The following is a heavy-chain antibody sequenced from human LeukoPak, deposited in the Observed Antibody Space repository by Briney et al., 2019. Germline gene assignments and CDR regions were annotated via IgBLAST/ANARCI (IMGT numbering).Heavy chain of an antibody. V-gene: IGHV1-69*05. CDR3: ARVAIGDGYNFFDY. J-gene: IGHJ4*02. Sequence: SVKVSCKASGGTFSSYAISWVRQAPGQGLEWMGRIIPIFGTANYAQKFQGRVTITTDESTSTAYMELSSLRSEDTAVYYCARVAIGDGYNFFDYWGQGTLVTVSS. D-gene: IGHD5-24*01. CDR2: IIPIFGTA. CDR1: GGTFSSYA.